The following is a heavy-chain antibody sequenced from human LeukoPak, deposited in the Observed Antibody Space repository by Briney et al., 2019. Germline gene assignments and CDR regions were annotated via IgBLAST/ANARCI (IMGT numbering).Heavy chain of an antibody. D-gene: IGHD3-22*01. CDR1: GYTFTSYD. CDR2: MNPNSGNT. CDR3: ARAGSGYYFDY. V-gene: IGHV1-8*03. J-gene: IGHJ4*02. Sequence: ASVKVSCKASGYTFTSYDINWVRQAPGQGLEWMGWMNPNSGNTGYAQKFQGRVTIIRNTSISTAYMELSSLRSEDTAVYYCARAGSGYYFDYWGQGTLVTVSS.